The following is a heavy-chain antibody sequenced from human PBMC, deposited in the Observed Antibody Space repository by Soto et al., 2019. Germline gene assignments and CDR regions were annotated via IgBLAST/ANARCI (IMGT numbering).Heavy chain of an antibody. CDR2: ISWDGRKL. CDR3: VKDFSTDYGDYGFRGFDS. J-gene: IGHJ4*02. V-gene: IGHV3-9*01. Sequence: EVQLAESGGELVQPGRSLRLSCAASGFTFDDFAMHWVRRPPGKGLEWVSVISWDGRKLGYADSVKGRFTISRDNAEKILYLQMSSLRIEDTAFYYCVKDFSTDYGDYGFRGFDSWGQGTLVTVSS. CDR1: GFTFDDFA. D-gene: IGHD4-17*01.